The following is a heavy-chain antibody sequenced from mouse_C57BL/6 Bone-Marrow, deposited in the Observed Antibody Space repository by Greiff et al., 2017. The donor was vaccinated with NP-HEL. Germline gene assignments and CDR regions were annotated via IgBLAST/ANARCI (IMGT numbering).Heavy chain of an antibody. CDR1: GYSITSDY. J-gene: IGHJ4*01. CDR2: ISYSGST. CDR3: ARYAPKEDYAMDY. D-gene: IGHD1-3*01. Sequence: EVQRVESGPGLAKPSQTLSLTCSVTGYSITSDYWNWFRKFPGNKLEYMGYISYSGSTYYNPSLKSRISITRDTSKNQYYLQLNSVTTEDTATYYCARYAPKEDYAMDYWGQGTSVTVSS. V-gene: IGHV3-8*01.